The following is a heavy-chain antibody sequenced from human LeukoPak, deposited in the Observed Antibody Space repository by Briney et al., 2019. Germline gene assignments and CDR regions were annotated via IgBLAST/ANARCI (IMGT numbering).Heavy chain of an antibody. CDR1: GFTFSTYT. CDR3: VKFVGAMGY. V-gene: IGHV3-23*01. Sequence: GGSLRLSCAASGFTFSTYTITWVRQAPGKGPEWVSAISGNGGSTFYADSVKGRFTISRDNPKNTLYLQMNSLRAEDSAVYYCVKFVGAMGYWGQGTLVTVSS. J-gene: IGHJ4*02. CDR2: ISGNGGST. D-gene: IGHD4/OR15-4a*01.